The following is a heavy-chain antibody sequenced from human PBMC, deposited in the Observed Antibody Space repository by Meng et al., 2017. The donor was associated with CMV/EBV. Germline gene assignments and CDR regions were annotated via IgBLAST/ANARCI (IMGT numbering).Heavy chain of an antibody. CDR1: CFSGYY. CDR3: ARGRYCSSTSCPRGYFDL. Sequence: CFSGYYWSWIRQTPGKGLEWIGEINHSGSTNYNPSLKSRVTISVDTSKNQFSLKLSSVTAADTAVYYCARGRYCSSTSCPRGYFDLWGRGTLVTVSS. J-gene: IGHJ2*01. CDR2: INHSGST. V-gene: IGHV4-34*01. D-gene: IGHD2-2*01.